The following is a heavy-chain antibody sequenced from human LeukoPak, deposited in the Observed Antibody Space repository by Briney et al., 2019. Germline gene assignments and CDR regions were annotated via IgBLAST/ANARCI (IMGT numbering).Heavy chain of an antibody. CDR2: IAQHGSNK. Sequence: GGPLRLSCAASGFTFSSYAMHWVRQGPGKGLEWVAYIAQHGSNKYYADAVKAQFTTSRDNSKRSMYLQMNNLRADDTAVYYCAKDGAWSCTDWGQGDLVTVSS. CDR3: AKDGAWSCTD. CDR1: GFTFSSYA. V-gene: IGHV3-30*02. D-gene: IGHD2-21*02. J-gene: IGHJ4*02.